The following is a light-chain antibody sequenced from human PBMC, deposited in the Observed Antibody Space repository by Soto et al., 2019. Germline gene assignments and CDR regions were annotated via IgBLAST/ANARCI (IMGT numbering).Light chain of an antibody. J-gene: IGLJ1*01. Sequence: QSALTQPRSVSGSPGQSVTIACTGTSSDVGGYNYVSWYQQNPGKAPKLMIHDVTKRPSGVPDRFSGSKSGTTASLTISGLQAEDEADYYCCSYAGIYTYVFGTGTKVTVL. CDR2: DVT. V-gene: IGLV2-11*01. CDR1: SSDVGGYNY. CDR3: CSYAGIYTYV.